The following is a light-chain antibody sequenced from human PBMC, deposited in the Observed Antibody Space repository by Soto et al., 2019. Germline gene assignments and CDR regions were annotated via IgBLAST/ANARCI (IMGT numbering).Light chain of an antibody. Sequence: DIQMTKSLSSVSASEGDRVTITCRASQSISSYLNWYQQKPGKAPKLLIYAASSLQSGVPSRFSGSGSGTDFTLTISSLQPEDFATYYCQQSYSTPRPFGHVTNVDIK. CDR1: QSISSY. V-gene: IGKV1-39*01. J-gene: IGKJ3*01. CDR3: QQSYSTPRP. CDR2: AAS.